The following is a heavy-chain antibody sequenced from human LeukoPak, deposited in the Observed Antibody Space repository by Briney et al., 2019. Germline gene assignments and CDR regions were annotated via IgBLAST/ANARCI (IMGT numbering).Heavy chain of an antibody. Sequence: PGASVRVSCKASGYTFTNYDIRWVRHAPGQGLEWMGWISAYNGNTNYAQKLQGRVTMTTDTSTSTAYMELRSLSSDDTAVYYCARGLHYLDYWGQGTLVTVSS. J-gene: IGHJ4*02. D-gene: IGHD4-11*01. CDR3: ARGLHYLDY. CDR1: GYTFTNYD. V-gene: IGHV1-18*01. CDR2: ISAYNGNT.